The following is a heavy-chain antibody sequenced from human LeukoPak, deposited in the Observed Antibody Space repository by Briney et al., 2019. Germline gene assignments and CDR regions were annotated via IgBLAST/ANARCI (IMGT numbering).Heavy chain of an antibody. CDR2: ISGSGGST. CDR3: AKDTTTMIVGNWFDP. D-gene: IGHD3-22*01. CDR1: GFTISSYA. V-gene: IGHV3-23*01. J-gene: IGHJ5*02. Sequence: PGGSLRLSCAASGFTISSYAMSWVRQAPGKGLEWVSAISGSGGSTYYADSVKGRFTISRDNSKNTLYLQMNSLRAEDTAVYYCAKDTTTMIVGNWFDPWGQGTLVTVSS.